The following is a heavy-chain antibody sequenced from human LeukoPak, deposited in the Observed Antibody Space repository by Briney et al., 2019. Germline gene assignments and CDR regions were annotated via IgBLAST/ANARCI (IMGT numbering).Heavy chain of an antibody. CDR3: TRELWPGDY. V-gene: IGHV3-7*01. CDR2: IKQDGSEK. J-gene: IGHJ4*02. Sequence: GGSLRLSCAASGFTFSNYFMGWVRQARGKGLEWVADIKQDGSEKNYVDSVKGRFTISRDNGKGTLYLQRNSLRGEDTALYYCTRELWPGDYWGQGTLVTVSS. D-gene: IGHD3-16*01. CDR1: GFTFSNYF.